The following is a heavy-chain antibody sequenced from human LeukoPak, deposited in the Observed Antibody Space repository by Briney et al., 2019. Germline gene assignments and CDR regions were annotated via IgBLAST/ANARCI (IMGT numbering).Heavy chain of an antibody. D-gene: IGHD3-9*01. Sequence: GGSLRLSCAASGFTFSSYAMHWVRQAPGKGLEWVAVISYDGSNKYYADSVKGRFTISRDNSKNTLYLQMNSLRAEDTAVYYCAKDLPGERYFDWLSQGSQSHGMDVWGQGTTVTVSS. CDR1: GFTFSSYA. V-gene: IGHV3-30*04. J-gene: IGHJ6*02. CDR2: ISYDGSNK. CDR3: AKDLPGERYFDWLSQGSQSHGMDV.